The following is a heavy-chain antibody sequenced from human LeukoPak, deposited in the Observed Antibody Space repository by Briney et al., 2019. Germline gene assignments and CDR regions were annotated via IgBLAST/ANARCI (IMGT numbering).Heavy chain of an antibody. CDR1: GFTFSSYG. CDR3: ARTPKYYYYYGMDV. J-gene: IGHJ6*02. CDR2: ISSSSSYI. V-gene: IGHV3-21*01. Sequence: GRSLRLSCAASGFTFSSYGMHWVRQAPGKGLEWVSSISSSSSYIYYADSVKGRFTISRDNAKNSLYLQMNSLRAEDTAVYYCARTPKYYYYYGMDVWGQGTTVTVSS.